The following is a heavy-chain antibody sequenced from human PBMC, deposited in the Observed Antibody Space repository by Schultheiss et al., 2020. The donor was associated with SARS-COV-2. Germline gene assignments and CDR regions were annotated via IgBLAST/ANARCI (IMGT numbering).Heavy chain of an antibody. CDR3: ARAAYDSKPTYYYYYYMDV. D-gene: IGHD3-3*01. J-gene: IGHJ6*03. V-gene: IGHV3-23*01. CDR2: ISGSGGST. Sequence: GGSLRLSCAASGFTFSSYAMSWVRQAPGKGLEWVSAISGSGGSTYYADSVKGRFTISRDNSKNTLYLQMNSLRAEDTAVYYCARAAYDSKPTYYYYYYMDVWGKGTTVTVSS. CDR1: GFTFSSYA.